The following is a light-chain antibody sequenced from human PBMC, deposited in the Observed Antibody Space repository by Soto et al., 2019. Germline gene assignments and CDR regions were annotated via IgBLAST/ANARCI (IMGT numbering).Light chain of an antibody. CDR2: AVS. J-gene: IGLJ2*01. CDR3: SSYTSSSTLL. V-gene: IGLV2-14*02. Sequence: QSVLTQPASVSGSPGQSITISCTGTSSDVGSYNLVSWYQQHPGKAPKLMIYAVSNRPSGVSNRFSGSKSGNTASLTISGLQAEDEADYYCSSYTSSSTLLFGGGTQLTVL. CDR1: SSDVGSYNL.